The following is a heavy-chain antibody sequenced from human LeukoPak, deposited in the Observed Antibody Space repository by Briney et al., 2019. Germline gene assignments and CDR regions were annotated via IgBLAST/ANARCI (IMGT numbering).Heavy chain of an antibody. CDR2: IYYSGST. CDR3: ARRGDHYYFDY. J-gene: IGHJ4*02. Sequence: SQTLSLTCTVSGGSISSSSYYWGWIRQPPGTGLEWIGSIYYSGSTYYNPSLKSRVTISVDTSKNQFSLKLSSVTAADTAVYYCARRGDHYYFDYWGQGTLVTVSS. V-gene: IGHV4-39*01. D-gene: IGHD4-17*01. CDR1: GGSISSSSYY.